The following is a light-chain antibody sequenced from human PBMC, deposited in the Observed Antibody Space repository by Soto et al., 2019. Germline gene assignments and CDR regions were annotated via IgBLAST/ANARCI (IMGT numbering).Light chain of an antibody. J-gene: IGLJ3*02. Sequence: QSALTQPASVSGSPGQSITISCTGTNNDVGAHNLVSWYQHHPGKAPRLIISEVSNRPSGVSNRFSASKSGNTASLTISGLQAEDEADYYCLSYTSANTRVFGGGTKVTVL. CDR3: LSYTSANTRV. CDR2: EVS. CDR1: NNDVGAHNL. V-gene: IGLV2-14*01.